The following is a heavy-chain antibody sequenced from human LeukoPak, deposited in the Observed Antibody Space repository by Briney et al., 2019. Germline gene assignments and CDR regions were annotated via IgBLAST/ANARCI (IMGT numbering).Heavy chain of an antibody. CDR2: IYASGST. CDR3: ARDRVNYYDSSPFDY. CDR1: GGSISSSSYY. J-gene: IGHJ4*02. V-gene: IGHV4-61*05. Sequence: SETLSLTCTVSGGSISSSSYYWGWIRQPPGKGLEWIGHIYASGSTNYNPSLKSRVTMSVDTSKNQFSLKLSSVTAADTAVYYCARDRVNYYDSSPFDYWGQGSLVTVSS. D-gene: IGHD3-22*01.